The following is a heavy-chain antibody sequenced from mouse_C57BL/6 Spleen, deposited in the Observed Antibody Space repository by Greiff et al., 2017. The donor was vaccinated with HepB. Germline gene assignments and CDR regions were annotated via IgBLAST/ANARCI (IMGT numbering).Heavy chain of an antibody. Sequence: QVQLQQSGAELVKPGASVKISCKASGYAFSSYWMNWVKQRPGKGLEWIGQIYPGDGDTNYNGKFKGKATLTADKSSSTAYMQLSSLTSEDSAVYFCARSHDGYPFDHWGQGTTLTVSS. CDR1: GYAFSSYW. J-gene: IGHJ2*01. V-gene: IGHV1-80*01. CDR3: ARSHDGYPFDH. D-gene: IGHD2-3*01. CDR2: IYPGDGDT.